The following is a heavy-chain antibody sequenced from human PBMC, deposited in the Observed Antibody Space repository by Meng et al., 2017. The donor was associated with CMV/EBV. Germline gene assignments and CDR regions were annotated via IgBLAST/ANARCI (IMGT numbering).Heavy chain of an antibody. Sequence: ESLKISCTVSGGSISSYYWSWIRQPPGKGLEWIGEINHSGSTNYNPSLKSRVTISVDTSKNQFSLKLSSVTAADTAVYYCARGQRFRSFDYWGQGTLVTVSS. D-gene: IGHD5-24*01. J-gene: IGHJ4*02. CDR3: ARGQRFRSFDY. CDR2: INHSGST. CDR1: GGSISSYY. V-gene: IGHV4-34*01.